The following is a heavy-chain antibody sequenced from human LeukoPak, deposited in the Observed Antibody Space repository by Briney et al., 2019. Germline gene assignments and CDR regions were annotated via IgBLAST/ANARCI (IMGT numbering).Heavy chain of an antibody. D-gene: IGHD4-17*01. CDR2: IYHSGST. Sequence: PSETLSLTCAVSGGSISSGGYSWSWIRQPPGKGLEWIGYIYHSGSTYYNPSLKSRVTISVDTSKNQFSLKLSSVTAADTAVYYCARGDVSGDYFDYWGQGTLVTVSS. CDR3: ARGDVSGDYFDY. J-gene: IGHJ4*02. V-gene: IGHV4-30-2*05. CDR1: GGSISSGGYS.